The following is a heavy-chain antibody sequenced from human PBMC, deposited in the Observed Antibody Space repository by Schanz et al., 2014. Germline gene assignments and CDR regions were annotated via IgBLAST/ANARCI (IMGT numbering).Heavy chain of an antibody. CDR2: ISWNSGSI. V-gene: IGHV3-9*01. CDR3: AKDGIMVQGVIWERYFDS. J-gene: IGHJ4*02. Sequence: EVQLLESGGGLVQPGGSLRLSCAASGFSFSIFAMTWVRQAPGQGLEWVSSISWNSGSIDYADSVKGRFTISRDNAKNSLYLQMNSLRAEDTALYYCAKDGIMVQGVIWERYFDSWGQGTLVTVSS. CDR1: GFSFSIFA. D-gene: IGHD3-10*01.